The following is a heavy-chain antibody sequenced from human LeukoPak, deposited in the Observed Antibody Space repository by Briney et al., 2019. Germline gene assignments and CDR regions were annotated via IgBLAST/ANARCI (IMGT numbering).Heavy chain of an antibody. D-gene: IGHD4-17*01. CDR1: GFTFSSYA. J-gene: IGHJ5*02. V-gene: IGHV3-23*01. CDR3: AKDPTTVTTGNWFDP. Sequence: GGSLRLSCAASGFTFSSYAMSWVRQAPGKGLEWVSAISGSGGSTYYADSVKGRFTISRDNSRNTLYLQVNSLRAEDTAVYYCAKDPTTVTTGNWFDPWGQGTLVTVSS. CDR2: ISGSGGST.